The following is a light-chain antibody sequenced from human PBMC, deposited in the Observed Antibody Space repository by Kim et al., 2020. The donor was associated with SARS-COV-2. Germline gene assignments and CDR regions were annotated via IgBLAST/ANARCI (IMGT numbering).Light chain of an antibody. V-gene: IGKV1-5*03. Sequence: ASLGDRVPITCRASQTITSWLAWYQQKPGKAPKVLIYKASSLESGVPPRFSGGGTGTEFTLTISSLQPDDSATYYCQQYNNYPYTFGQGTKVDIK. CDR2: KAS. J-gene: IGKJ2*01. CDR1: QTITSW. CDR3: QQYNNYPYT.